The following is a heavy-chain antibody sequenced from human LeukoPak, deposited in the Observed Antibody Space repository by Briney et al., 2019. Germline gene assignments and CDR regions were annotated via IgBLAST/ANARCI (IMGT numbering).Heavy chain of an antibody. CDR2: INHSGST. D-gene: IGHD3-10*01. V-gene: IGHV4-34*01. CDR3: ARGGLTITYYDGMDV. CDR1: GGSFSGYY. Sequence: PSETLSLTCAVYGGSFSGYYWSWIRQPPGKGLEWIGEINHSGSTNYNPSLKSRVTISVDTSKNQFSLKLSSVTAADTAVYYCARGGLTITYYDGMDVWGQGTTVTVSS. J-gene: IGHJ6*02.